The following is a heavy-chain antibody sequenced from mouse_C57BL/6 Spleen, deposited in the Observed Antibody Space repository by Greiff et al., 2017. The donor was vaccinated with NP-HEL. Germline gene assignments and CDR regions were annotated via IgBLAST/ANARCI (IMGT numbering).Heavy chain of an antibody. J-gene: IGHJ4*01. Sequence: VQLQQSGAELVKPGASVKISCKASGYAFSSYWMNWVKQRPGKGLEWIGQIYPGAGDTNYNGKFKGKATLTADKSSSTAYMQRSSLTSEDSAVYFCARYYYGSSRYYAMDYWGQGTSVTVAS. V-gene: IGHV1-80*01. CDR2: IYPGAGDT. D-gene: IGHD1-1*01. CDR3: ARYYYGSSRYYAMDY. CDR1: GYAFSSYW.